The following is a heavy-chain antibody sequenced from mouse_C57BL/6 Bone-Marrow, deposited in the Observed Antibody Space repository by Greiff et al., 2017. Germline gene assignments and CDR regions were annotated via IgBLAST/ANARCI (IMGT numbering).Heavy chain of an antibody. D-gene: IGHD2-5*01. CDR3: AGDIDYSNPYAMDY. CDR2: IPHSGET. J-gene: IGHJ4*01. Sequence: QVQLKESGPGLVKPSQSLFLTCSITGFPITSGYYWIWIRQSPGKPLEWMGYIPHSGETFYNPSLQRPISITRETSKNQFFLQLNSVTTEDTAMYYCAGDIDYSNPYAMDYWGQGTSVTVSS. CDR1: GFPITSGYY. V-gene: IGHV12-3*01.